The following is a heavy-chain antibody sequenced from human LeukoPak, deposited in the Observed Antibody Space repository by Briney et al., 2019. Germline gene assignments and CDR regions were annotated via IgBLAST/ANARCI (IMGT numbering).Heavy chain of an antibody. V-gene: IGHV3-49*04. Sequence: GGSLRLSCTASGFTFGDHAMSWVRQAPGKGLEWVGFIRSKAYRGTTEYAASVKGRFTISRDDSKSIAYLQMNSLRAEDTVVYYCARGVRGYSYGPSGYWGQGTLVTVSS. D-gene: IGHD5-18*01. CDR2: IRSKAYRGTT. CDR1: GFTFGDHA. J-gene: IGHJ4*02. CDR3: ARGVRGYSYGPSGY.